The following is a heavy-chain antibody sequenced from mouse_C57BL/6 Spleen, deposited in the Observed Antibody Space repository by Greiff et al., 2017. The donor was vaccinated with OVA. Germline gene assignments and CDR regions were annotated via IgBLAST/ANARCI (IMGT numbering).Heavy chain of an antibody. CDR2: IRLKSDNYAT. J-gene: IGHJ1*03. V-gene: IGHV6-3*01. CDR1: GFTFSNYW. D-gene: IGHD1-1*01. Sequence: EVKLVESGGGLVQPGGSMKLSCVASGFTFSNYWMNWVRQSPEKGLEWVAQIRLKSDNYATPYAESVKGRFTISRDDSKSSVYLQMNNLRAEDTGIDYCTAQFITTVEVYFDVWGTGTTVTVSS. CDR3: TAQFITTVEVYFDV.